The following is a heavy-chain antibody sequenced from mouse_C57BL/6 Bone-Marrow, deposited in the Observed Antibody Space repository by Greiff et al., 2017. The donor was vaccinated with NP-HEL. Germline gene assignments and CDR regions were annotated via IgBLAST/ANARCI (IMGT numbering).Heavy chain of an antibody. D-gene: IGHD3-2*02. CDR1: GYTFTDYN. CDR3: ARWMQLRLQAMDY. CDR2: INPNNGGT. V-gene: IGHV1-22*01. J-gene: IGHJ4*01. Sequence: EVKLMESGPELVKPGASVKMSCKASGYTFTDYNMHWVKQSHGKSLEWIGYINPNNGGTSYNQKFKGKATLTVNKSSSTAYMELRSLTSEDSAVYYCARWMQLRLQAMDYWGQGTSVTVSS.